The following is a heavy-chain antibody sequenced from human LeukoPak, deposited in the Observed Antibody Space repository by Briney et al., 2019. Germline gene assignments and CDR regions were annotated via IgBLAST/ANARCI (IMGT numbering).Heavy chain of an antibody. CDR2: FYHGGST. CDR3: ATLGYSYGTDY. J-gene: IGHJ4*02. CDR1: GYSISTGYY. Sequence: SETLSLTCTVSGYSISTGYYWDWIRQPPGKGLEWIGTFYHGGSTYYNPSLKSRVTISVDTSKNQFSLKLSSVTAADTAVYYCATLGYSYGTDYWGQGTLVTVSS. D-gene: IGHD5-18*01. V-gene: IGHV4-38-2*02.